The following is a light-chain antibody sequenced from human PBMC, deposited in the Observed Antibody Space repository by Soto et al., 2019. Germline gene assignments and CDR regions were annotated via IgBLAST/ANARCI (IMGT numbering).Light chain of an antibody. J-gene: IGKJ2*01. CDR2: GAS. Sequence: DIVMTQSPDSLPVSLGETATISCKSSQSVFYTSNQKNSVAWYQQRPGQSPKLLIYGASTRESGVPERFRGSGSGTDFTLTISSLQADDVAVYYCQQYYSEPYTFGPGTKLEIK. CDR3: QQYYSEPYT. V-gene: IGKV4-1*01. CDR1: QSVFYTSNQKNS.